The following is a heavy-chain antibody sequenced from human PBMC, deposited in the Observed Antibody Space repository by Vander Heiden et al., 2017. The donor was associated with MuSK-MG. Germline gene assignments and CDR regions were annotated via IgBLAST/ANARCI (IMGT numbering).Heavy chain of an antibody. Sequence: QVQLQESGPGLVKPSETLSLTCTVSGDSSSTSYWNWIRQPPGKGLEWIGHISYSGNTNYNPSLKSRVTISVDTSKNQFSLKLSSVTAADTAVYYCARQRLHSYFDPWGRGTLVTVSS. J-gene: IGHJ5*02. CDR3: ARQRLHSYFDP. V-gene: IGHV4-59*01. CDR2: ISYSGNT. D-gene: IGHD5-18*01. CDR1: GDSSSTSY.